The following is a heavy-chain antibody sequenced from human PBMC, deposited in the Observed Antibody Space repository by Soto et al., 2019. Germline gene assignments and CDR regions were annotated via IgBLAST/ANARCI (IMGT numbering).Heavy chain of an antibody. V-gene: IGHV4-59*01. D-gene: IGHD3-22*01. CDR3: ARGYYDSSGQSNTFDI. Sequence: SETLSLTCTVSGASISSSYWSWIRQSPGKGLEWIGYVYYSGSTNYNPSLKSRVTISVDTSKNQSSLKLSSVTAADTAVYYCARGYYDSSGQSNTFDIWGQGTMVTVSS. J-gene: IGHJ3*02. CDR2: VYYSGST. CDR1: GASISSSY.